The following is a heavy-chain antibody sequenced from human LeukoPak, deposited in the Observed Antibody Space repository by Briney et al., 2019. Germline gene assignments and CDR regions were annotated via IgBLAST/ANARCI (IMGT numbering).Heavy chain of an antibody. CDR2: INPNSGGT. J-gene: IGHJ4*02. Sequence: ASVKVSCKASGYTFTGYYMHWVRQAPGQGLEWMGWINPNSGGTNYAQKFQGRVTMTRDTSISTAYMELSRLRSDDTAVYYCATEQIVAPGRFDYWGQGTLVTVSS. CDR3: ATEQIVAPGRFDY. CDR1: GYTFTGYY. V-gene: IGHV1-2*02. D-gene: IGHD5-12*01.